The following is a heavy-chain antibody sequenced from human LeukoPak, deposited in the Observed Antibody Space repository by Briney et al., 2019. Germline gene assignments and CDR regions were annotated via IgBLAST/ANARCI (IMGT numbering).Heavy chain of an antibody. CDR1: GFTFSSYW. V-gene: IGHV3-7*03. CDR2: IKQDGSEK. CDR3: AGRTVTPYYRDSSGFHLQY. Sequence: GGSLRLSCAASGFTFSSYWMSWVRQAPGKGLEWVANIKQDGSEKYYVDSVKGRFTISRDNSKNTLYLQMNSLRAEDTAVYYCAGRTVTPYYRDSSGFHLQYWGQGTLVTVSS. D-gene: IGHD3-22*01. J-gene: IGHJ1*01.